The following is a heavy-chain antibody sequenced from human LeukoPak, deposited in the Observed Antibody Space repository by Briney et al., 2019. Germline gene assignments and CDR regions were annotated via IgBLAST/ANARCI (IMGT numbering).Heavy chain of an antibody. CDR2: INHSGST. J-gene: IGHJ4*02. Sequence: GSLSLSCVVSGFGFSDSYMTWIRQPPGKGLEWIGEINHSGSTNYNPSLKSRVTISVDTSKNQFSLKLSSVTAADTAVYYCARESSVGYSYGPTRYYFDYWGQGTLVTVSS. CDR3: ARESSVGYSYGPTRYYFDY. CDR1: GFGFSDSY. D-gene: IGHD5-18*01. V-gene: IGHV4-34*01.